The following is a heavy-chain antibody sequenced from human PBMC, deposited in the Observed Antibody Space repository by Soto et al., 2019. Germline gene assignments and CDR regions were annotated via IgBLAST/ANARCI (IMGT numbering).Heavy chain of an antibody. CDR2: INHSGST. CDR1: GGSFRGFY. V-gene: IGHV4-34*01. Sequence: PSETLSLTCAVFGGSFRGFYWRWILQPPGKGLEWIGEINHSGSTNYNPSLKSRVTISVDTSKNQFSLKLSSVTAADTAVYYCARGRPRTMVRDRYNWFDPWGQGTLVTVSS. CDR3: ARGRPRTMVRDRYNWFDP. D-gene: IGHD3-10*01. J-gene: IGHJ5*02.